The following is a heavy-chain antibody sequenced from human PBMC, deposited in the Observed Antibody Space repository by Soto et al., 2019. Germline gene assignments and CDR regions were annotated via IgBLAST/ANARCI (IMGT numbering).Heavy chain of an antibody. Sequence: PGGSLRLSXAASGFTFSTYWMHWVRQAPGKGLVWVSRIKSDGSSTTYADSVKGRFTISRDNAKNTLYLQMNSLRVEDTAVYYCARSDWFDPWGQGTLVTVSS. CDR2: IKSDGSST. V-gene: IGHV3-74*01. J-gene: IGHJ5*02. CDR3: ARSDWFDP. CDR1: GFTFSTYW.